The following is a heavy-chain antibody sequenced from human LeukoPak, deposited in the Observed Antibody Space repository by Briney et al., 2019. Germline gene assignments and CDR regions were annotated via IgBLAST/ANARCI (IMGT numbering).Heavy chain of an antibody. J-gene: IGHJ4*02. CDR1: GYTFSSFS. Sequence: GGSLRLSCAASGYTFSSFSINWVRQAPGKGLEWVSSISVRRNYIYYADSVRGRFSISRDDARNSLYLQMDSLRGDDTAVYYCARLRRNSDSSGYYYYYDYWGQGTLVTVSS. CDR3: ARLRRNSDSSGYYYYYDY. CDR2: ISVRRNYI. D-gene: IGHD3-22*01. V-gene: IGHV3-21*01.